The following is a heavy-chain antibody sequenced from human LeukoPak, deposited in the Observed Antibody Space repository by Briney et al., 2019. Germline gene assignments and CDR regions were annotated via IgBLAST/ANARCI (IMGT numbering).Heavy chain of an antibody. CDR3: ARGGSSGTYGFDH. V-gene: IGHV1-18*01. CDR2: ISAHNGKT. CDR1: GYTFSSYD. J-gene: IGHJ4*02. Sequence: ASVKVSCKAPGYTFSSYDISWVRQAPGQGLEWMGWISAHNGKTNYAQKLQGRVTVTTDTSTSTAYMELRSLRSDDTAVYYCARGGSSGTYGFDHWGQGTLVTVSS. D-gene: IGHD1-26*01.